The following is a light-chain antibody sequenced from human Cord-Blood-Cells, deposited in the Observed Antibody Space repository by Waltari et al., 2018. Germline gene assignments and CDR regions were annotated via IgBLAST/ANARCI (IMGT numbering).Light chain of an antibody. CDR1: NIGAGYD. Sequence: NIGAGYDVHWYQQLPGTAPKLLIYGNSNRPSGVPDRFSGSKSGTPASLAITGLQAEDEADYYCQSYDSSLSGSVFGGGTKLTVL. J-gene: IGLJ3*02. CDR2: GNS. V-gene: IGLV1-40*01. CDR3: QSYDSSLSGSV.